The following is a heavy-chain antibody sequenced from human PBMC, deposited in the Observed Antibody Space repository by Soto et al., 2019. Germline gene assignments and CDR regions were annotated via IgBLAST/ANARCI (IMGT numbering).Heavy chain of an antibody. CDR1: GFTFSSYG. Sequence: QVQLVESGGGVVQPGRSLRLSCAASGFTFSSYGMHWVRQAPGKGLEWVAVISYDGSNKYYADSVKGRFTISRDNSKNTLYLQMNSLRAEDTAVYYCAKMVFSSGWSYWGQGTLVTVSS. V-gene: IGHV3-30*18. CDR3: AKMVFSSGWSY. D-gene: IGHD6-19*01. J-gene: IGHJ4*02. CDR2: ISYDGSNK.